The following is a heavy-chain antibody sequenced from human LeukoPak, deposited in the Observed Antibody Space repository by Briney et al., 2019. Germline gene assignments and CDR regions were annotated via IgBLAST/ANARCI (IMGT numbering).Heavy chain of an antibody. CDR3: VTNLKWGVNYDFYYMDV. CDR2: ISWNSGSI. D-gene: IGHD1-26*01. J-gene: IGHJ6*03. Sequence: GGSLRLSCAASGFTFDDYAMHWVRQAPGKGLEWVSGISWNSGSIGYADSVKGRFTISRDNAKNSLYLQMNSLRAEDAAVYYCVTNLKWGVNYDFYYMDVWGKGTTVTVSS. CDR1: GFTFDDYA. V-gene: IGHV3-9*01.